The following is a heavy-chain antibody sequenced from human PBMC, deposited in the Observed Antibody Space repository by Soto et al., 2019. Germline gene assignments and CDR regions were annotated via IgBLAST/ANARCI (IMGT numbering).Heavy chain of an antibody. CDR1: GGSISSGGYS. Sequence: QLQLQESGSGLVKPSQTLSLTCAVSGGSISSGGYSWSWIRQPPGKGLEWIGYIYHSGSTYYNPYLXSGVAIXXDRSKNQFSLQLSSVTAADTAVYYCARGEVVALGYWGQGTLVTVSS. CDR2: IYHSGST. V-gene: IGHV4-30-2*01. D-gene: IGHD2-15*01. CDR3: ARGEVVALGY. J-gene: IGHJ4*02.